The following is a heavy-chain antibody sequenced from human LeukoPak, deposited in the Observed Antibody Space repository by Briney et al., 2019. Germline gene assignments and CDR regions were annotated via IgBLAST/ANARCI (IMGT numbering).Heavy chain of an antibody. CDR1: GFTFDDYA. Sequence: GRSLRLSCAASGFTFDDYAMHWVRQAPGKGLEWVSGISWNSGSIGYADSVKGRFTISRDNAKNSLYLQMNSLRAEDTALYYCAKEYSSGWRVYYFDYWGQGTLVTVSS. D-gene: IGHD6-19*01. J-gene: IGHJ4*02. V-gene: IGHV3-9*01. CDR3: AKEYSSGWRVYYFDY. CDR2: ISWNSGSI.